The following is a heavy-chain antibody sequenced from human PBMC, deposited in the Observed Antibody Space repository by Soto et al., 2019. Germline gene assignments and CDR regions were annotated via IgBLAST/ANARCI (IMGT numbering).Heavy chain of an antibody. CDR2: ISSDGTSE. CDR3: ARDPGTIPDVLNYSMDV. D-gene: IGHD1-1*01. V-gene: IGHV3-30-3*01. J-gene: IGHJ6*02. Sequence: QEQLVESGGGVVQPGRSLRLSCAASGFISSSYVMHWVRQAPGKGLEWVALISSDGTSEYYADPVKGRFTISRDNSKNSLYLQMNSLRTEDTAVYSCARDPGTIPDVLNYSMDVWGQGTTVTV. CDR1: GFISSSYV.